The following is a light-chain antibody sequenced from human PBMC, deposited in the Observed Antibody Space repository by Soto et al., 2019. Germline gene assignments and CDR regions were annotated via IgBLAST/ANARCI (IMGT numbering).Light chain of an antibody. Sequence: QSALTQPPSASGSPGQSVAISCSRTSSDVGGYNYVSWYQQHPGKAPKLLIYDVNKRPSGVPDRFSGSKSGNTASLTVSGLQAEDEADYYCISYAGSNRPAFGGGTKVTVL. CDR2: DVN. CDR1: SSDVGGYNY. CDR3: ISYAGSNRPA. J-gene: IGLJ2*01. V-gene: IGLV2-8*01.